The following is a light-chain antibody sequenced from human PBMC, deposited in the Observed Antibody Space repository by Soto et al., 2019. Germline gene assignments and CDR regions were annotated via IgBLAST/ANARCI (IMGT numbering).Light chain of an antibody. J-gene: IGKJ2*01. CDR2: AAS. Sequence: DIQMTQSPSSLSASVRDRVTITCRASQSIRSHLNWYQERPGKAPKLLIYAASSLQSGVPSRFSGSGSGTEFTLTISSLESEDFAVYFCQQYNNWPPYTFGQGTKVDIK. CDR3: QQYNNWPPYT. V-gene: IGKV1-39*01. CDR1: QSIRSH.